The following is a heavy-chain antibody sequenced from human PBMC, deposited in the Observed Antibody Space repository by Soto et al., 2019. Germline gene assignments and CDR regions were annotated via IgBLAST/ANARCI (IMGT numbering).Heavy chain of an antibody. CDR1: GFTFSSYS. Sequence: QLVESGGGLVKPGESLRLSCAASGFTFSSYSMSWVRQAPGKGLEWVSSISSGSSGIYYADSLKGRVTVSKDNAKNSLYLQMNSLRAEDTAVYYCAGRYCSNGACPFDSWGQGTLVTVSS. CDR2: ISSGSSGI. J-gene: IGHJ4*02. CDR3: AGRYCSNGACPFDS. D-gene: IGHD2-8*01. V-gene: IGHV3-21*01.